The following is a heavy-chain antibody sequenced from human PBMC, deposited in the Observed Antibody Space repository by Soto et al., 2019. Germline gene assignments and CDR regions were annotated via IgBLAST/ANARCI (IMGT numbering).Heavy chain of an antibody. Sequence: QVHLQESGPGLVKPSETLSLTCAVSGGSIGGYYWGWIRQFPGKGLEWIAYIYYSGSTKYNPSLERRLTMSADTTKNQLSLKLRSVTAADTAIYYCARVGERWQYFDWFYYFDSWGQGALVTVSS. CDR1: GGSIGGYY. V-gene: IGHV4-59*01. D-gene: IGHD3-9*01. CDR3: ARVGERWQYFDWFYYFDS. CDR2: IYYSGST. J-gene: IGHJ4*02.